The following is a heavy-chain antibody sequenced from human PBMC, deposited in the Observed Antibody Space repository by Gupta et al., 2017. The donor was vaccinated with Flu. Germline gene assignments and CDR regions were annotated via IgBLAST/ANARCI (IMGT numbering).Heavy chain of an antibody. Sequence: CVRPARGRGLEWKRWINPNSGGTYYAQKFQGGDTVTSDTSISTAYMELSRLRSDDTAMSYCARGSGDADWGGGRCYRPHDYWGQGTLGTVS. J-gene: IGHJ4*02. CDR2: INPNSGGT. CDR3: ARGSGDADWGGGRCYRPHDY. V-gene: IGHV1-2*02. D-gene: IGHD2-15*01.